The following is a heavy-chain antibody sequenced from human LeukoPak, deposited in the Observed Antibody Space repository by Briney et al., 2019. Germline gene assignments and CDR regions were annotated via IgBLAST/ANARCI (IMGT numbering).Heavy chain of an antibody. CDR3: AKDLIVGATRGEFDY. D-gene: IGHD1-26*01. Sequence: GGSLRLSCAASGFTFSSYAMSWVRQAPGKGLEWVSAISGSGGSTYYADSVKGRFTISRDNSKNTLYLQMDSLRAEDTAVYYCAKDLIVGATRGEFDYWGQGTLVTVSS. CDR1: GFTFSSYA. J-gene: IGHJ4*02. V-gene: IGHV3-23*01. CDR2: ISGSGGST.